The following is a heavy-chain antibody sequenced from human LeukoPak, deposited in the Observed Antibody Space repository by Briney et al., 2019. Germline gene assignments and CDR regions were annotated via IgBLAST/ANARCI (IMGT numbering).Heavy chain of an antibody. Sequence: PGGSLRLSCAASGFTFSSYEMHWVRQAPGKGLEWVSFIGSSGNTIYYADSVKGRFTISRDNAKNSLFLQMNSLRAEDTAVYFCARALSYWGQGTLVIVSS. J-gene: IGHJ4*02. CDR3: ARALSY. V-gene: IGHV3-48*03. CDR2: IGSSGNTI. CDR1: GFTFSSYE.